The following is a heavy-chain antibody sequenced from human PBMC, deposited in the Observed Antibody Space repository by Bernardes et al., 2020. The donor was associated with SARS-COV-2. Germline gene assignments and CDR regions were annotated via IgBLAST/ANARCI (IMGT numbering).Heavy chain of an antibody. J-gene: IGHJ4*02. Sequence: GGSLRLSCAASGFTFSSYWMSWVRQAPGKGLEWVANIKQDGSEKYYVDSVKGRFTISRDNAKNSLYLQMNSLRAEDTAVYYCARGVITMVRGVMWGFYYWGQGTLVTVSS. CDR2: IKQDGSEK. V-gene: IGHV3-7*04. CDR1: GFTFSSYW. D-gene: IGHD3-10*01. CDR3: ARGVITMVRGVMWGFYY.